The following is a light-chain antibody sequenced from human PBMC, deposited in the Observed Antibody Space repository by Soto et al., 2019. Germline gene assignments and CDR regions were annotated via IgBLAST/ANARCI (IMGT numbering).Light chain of an antibody. CDR2: WAY. V-gene: IGKV4-1*01. CDR1: QSVLYRSNNQHC. CDR3: QQYCVTPWT. J-gene: IGKJ1*01. Sequence: DIVMTQSPDSLAVSLGERATINCESSQSVLYRSNNQHCLAWYQQKPGQPPKLLIYWAYTRESGVPDRFRGGGSGTDFTLTISGLQAEDVAVYYCQQYCVTPWTFGQGTKVEIK.